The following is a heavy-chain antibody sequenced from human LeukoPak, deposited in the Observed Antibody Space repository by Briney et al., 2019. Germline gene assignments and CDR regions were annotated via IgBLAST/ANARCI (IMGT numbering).Heavy chain of an antibody. CDR3: ARDGQNEYGAKRYYFDY. CDR1: GFTFSNYY. CDR2: ISSSGSTI. Sequence: GGSLRLSCATSGFTFSNYYMTWIRQAPGKGLEWISYISSSGSTIYYADSVKGRFTISRDNAKNSLYLQVNSLRAEDTAVYYCARDGQNEYGAKRYYFDYWGQGTLVTVSS. V-gene: IGHV3-11*04. D-gene: IGHD4-17*01. J-gene: IGHJ4*02.